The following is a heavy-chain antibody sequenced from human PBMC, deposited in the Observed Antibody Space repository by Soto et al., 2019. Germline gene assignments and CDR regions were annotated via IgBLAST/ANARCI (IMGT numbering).Heavy chain of an antibody. V-gene: IGHV1-18*01. CDR1: GYTFTNYG. CDR3: ARDWGSSDH. CDR2: TSPYNGNT. J-gene: IGHJ4*02. D-gene: IGHD6-6*01. Sequence: QVQLVQSGAEVKRPGASVKVSCKTSGYTFTNYGITWVRQAPGQGLEWMGWTSPYNGNTNYAQKFQGRVTMTTDTSTSTAYMELSSLGSDDTAVYYCARDWGSSDHWGQGTLVTVSS.